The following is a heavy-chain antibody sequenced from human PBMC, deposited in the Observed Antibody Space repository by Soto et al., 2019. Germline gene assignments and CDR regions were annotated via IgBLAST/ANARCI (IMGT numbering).Heavy chain of an antibody. Sequence: ASVKVSCKASGYTFTSYAMHWVRQARGQRLEMMGWINAGNGNTKYSQKFRGRVTITRDTSASTAYMELSSLRSDDTAVYYCARDSVLQWLGCYYYYYGMDVWGQGTTVTVSS. CDR2: INAGNGNT. V-gene: IGHV1-3*01. J-gene: IGHJ6*01. CDR1: GYTFTSYA. CDR3: ARDSVLQWLGCYYYYYGMDV. D-gene: IGHD6-19*01.